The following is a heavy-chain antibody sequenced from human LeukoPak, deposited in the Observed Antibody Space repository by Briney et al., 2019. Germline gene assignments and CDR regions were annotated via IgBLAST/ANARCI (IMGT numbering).Heavy chain of an antibody. Sequence: ASVKVSCKASGYTFTSYYMHWVRQAPGQGLEWMGINNPSGGSTSYAQKFQGRVTMTRDTSTSTVYMELSSLRSEDTAVYYCARDGGGVVPAAMSDYWGQGTLVTVSS. D-gene: IGHD2-2*01. J-gene: IGHJ4*02. CDR2: NNPSGGST. CDR1: GYTFTSYY. V-gene: IGHV1-46*01. CDR3: ARDGGGVVPAAMSDY.